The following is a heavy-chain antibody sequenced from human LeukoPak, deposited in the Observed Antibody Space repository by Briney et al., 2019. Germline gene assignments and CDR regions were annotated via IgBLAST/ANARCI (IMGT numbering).Heavy chain of an antibody. CDR2: IIPIFGTA. Sequence: ASVKVSCKSSGGTFSSYAISWVRQAPGQGLEWMGGIIPIFGTANYAQKFQGRVTITTDESTSTAYMELSSLRSEDTAVYYCARRGVCTGISGNLDYWGQGTLVTVSS. D-gene: IGHD2-8*02. J-gene: IGHJ4*02. CDR3: ARRGVCTGISGNLDY. V-gene: IGHV1-69*05. CDR1: GGTFSSYA.